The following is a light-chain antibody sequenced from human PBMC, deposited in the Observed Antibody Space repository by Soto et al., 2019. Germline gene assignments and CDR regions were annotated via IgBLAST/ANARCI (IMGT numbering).Light chain of an antibody. CDR2: GNT. Sequence: QSVLTQPPSVSGAPGQRVTISCTGSSSNIGSGYDVHWYQQLPGTAPKLLIYGNTNRPSGVPDRFSGSKSGTSASLAITGLEAEDEADYYCPSYASSLRDRVFGRGTKLTVL. CDR1: SSNIGSGYD. CDR3: PSYASSLRDRV. V-gene: IGLV1-40*01. J-gene: IGLJ3*02.